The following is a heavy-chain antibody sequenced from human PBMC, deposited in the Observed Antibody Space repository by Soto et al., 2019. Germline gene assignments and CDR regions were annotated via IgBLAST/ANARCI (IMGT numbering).Heavy chain of an antibody. CDR2: ISAYNGNT. D-gene: IGHD2-15*01. V-gene: IGHV1-18*01. Sequence: ASVKVSCKASGYTFTSYGISWVRQAPGQGLEWMGWISAYNGNTNYAQKLQGRVTMTTDTSTSTAYMELRSLRSNDTAVYFCAIAPRFWVAATWHWFDPWGQGTLVTVSS. J-gene: IGHJ5*02. CDR1: GYTFTSYG. CDR3: AIAPRFWVAATWHWFDP.